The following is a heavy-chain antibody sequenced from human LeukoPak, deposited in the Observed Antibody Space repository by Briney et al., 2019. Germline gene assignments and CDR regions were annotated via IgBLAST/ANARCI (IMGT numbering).Heavy chain of an antibody. V-gene: IGHV3-73*01. CDR3: TRHWFFDDYGDFKWFDP. J-gene: IGHJ5*02. Sequence: GGSLRLSCAASGFTFSGSAMHWVRQASGKGLEWVGRIRSKANRYATAYAASVKGRFTISRDDSKNTAYLQMNRLKTEDTAVYYCTRHWFFDDYGDFKWFDPWGQGTLVTVSS. D-gene: IGHD4-17*01. CDR2: IRSKANRYAT. CDR1: GFTFSGSA.